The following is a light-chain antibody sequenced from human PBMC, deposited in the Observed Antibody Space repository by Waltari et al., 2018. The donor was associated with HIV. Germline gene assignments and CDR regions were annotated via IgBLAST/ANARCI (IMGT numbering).Light chain of an antibody. CDR2: DAS. V-gene: IGKV3-11*01. Sequence: EIVLTQSQATLSLSPGERATLSCRASQSVSSYLAWYQQKPGKPPRLLIYDASNRATGTPARFSGSGSWTDFTLTITSLEPEDSAVYYWQQRANWPLTFGGGTKVEIK. CDR3: QQRANWPLT. J-gene: IGKJ4*01. CDR1: QSVSSY.